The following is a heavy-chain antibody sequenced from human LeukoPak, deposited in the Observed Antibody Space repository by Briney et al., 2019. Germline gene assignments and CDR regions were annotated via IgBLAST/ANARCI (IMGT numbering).Heavy chain of an antibody. D-gene: IGHD5-24*01. V-gene: IGHV5-51*01. CDR2: IYPGDSDT. Sequence: GESLKISCKGSGYSFVSYWIGWVRQMPGKGLEWMGIIYPGDSDTRYSPSFQGQVTMSADKSISIAYLQWGDLKASDTAMYYCARGAVELATTNAFDIWGQGTMVTVSS. CDR1: GYSFVSYW. CDR3: ARGAVELATTNAFDI. J-gene: IGHJ3*02.